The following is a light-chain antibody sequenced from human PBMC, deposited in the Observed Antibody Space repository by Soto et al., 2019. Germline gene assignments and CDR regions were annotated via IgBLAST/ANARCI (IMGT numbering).Light chain of an antibody. CDR1: QDISSY. V-gene: IGKV1-9*01. CDR2: VPS. J-gene: IGKJ1*01. CDR3: QQVYSYPWT. Sequence: IQFTQSPSSLSASVGDTVTITCRASQDISSYLAWYQQRPGQAPKFLIYVPSTLQSGVPSRFSGSGSGTDFTLTISSLQPEDFATYYCQQVYSYPWTFGQGTKVDIK.